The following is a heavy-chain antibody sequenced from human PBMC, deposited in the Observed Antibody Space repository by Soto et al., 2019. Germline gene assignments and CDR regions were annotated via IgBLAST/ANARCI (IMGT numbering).Heavy chain of an antibody. J-gene: IGHJ6*02. CDR2: IIPIFPTP. Sequence: QVQLVQSGAEVKKPGSSVTVSCKASGGTFGNSAISWVRQAPGQGLEWMGGIIPIFPTPAYAQKFQGSVTITADESTTTAYMELTSLRSEDTAVYYCARDNDRPQLGGNYYYGIDVWGQGTTVTVSS. V-gene: IGHV1-69*12. D-gene: IGHD1-1*01. CDR3: ARDNDRPQLGGNYYYGIDV. CDR1: GGTFGNSA.